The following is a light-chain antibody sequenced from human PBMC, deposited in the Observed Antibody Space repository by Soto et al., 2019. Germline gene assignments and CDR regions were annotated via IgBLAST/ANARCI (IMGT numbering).Light chain of an antibody. CDR2: EVS. CDR1: QSLLNNDGKTY. CDR3: LQSLQLPVT. J-gene: IGKJ5*01. Sequence: DILLTQTPHSLSVIPGQAASISCTSAQSLLNNDGKTYLFWYLQRAGQPPQLLIYEVSKRYSGEPDRFSGSGSGTDFTLQISRVAAEDVGTYFCLQSLQLPVTFGQGTRLDIK. V-gene: IGKV2D-29*01.